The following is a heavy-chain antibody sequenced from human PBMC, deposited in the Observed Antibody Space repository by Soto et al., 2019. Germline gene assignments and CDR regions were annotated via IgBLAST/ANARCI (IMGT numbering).Heavy chain of an antibody. CDR3: ARVTYYYDSSGYQTPEYFDY. CDR1: GGSISSGDYY. D-gene: IGHD3-22*01. V-gene: IGHV4-30-4*01. Sequence: PSETLSLTCTVSGGSISSGDYYWSWIRQPPGKGLEWIGYIYYSGSTYYNPSLKSRVTISVDTSKNQFSLKLSSVTAADTAVYYCARVTYYYDSSGYQTPEYFDYWGQGTLVTVSS. CDR2: IYYSGST. J-gene: IGHJ4*02.